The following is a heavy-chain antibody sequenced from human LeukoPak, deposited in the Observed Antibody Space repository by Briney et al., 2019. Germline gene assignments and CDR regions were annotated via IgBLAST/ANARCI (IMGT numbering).Heavy chain of an antibody. CDR1: GFSFRGYG. J-gene: IGHJ4*02. CDR3: ARGRRGPPFDY. V-gene: IGHV3-64*01. Sequence: TGGSLRLSCEVSGFSFRGYGMHWVRQAPGQGLEYIAAISADGGTTYHANSVKGRFTISRDNSKNTVYLQMGRLRTEDTAVYYCARGRRGPPFDYWGQGTLVAVSS. CDR2: ISADGGTT.